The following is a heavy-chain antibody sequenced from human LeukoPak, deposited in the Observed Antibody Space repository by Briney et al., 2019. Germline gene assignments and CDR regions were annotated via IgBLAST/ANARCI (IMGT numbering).Heavy chain of an antibody. CDR1: GFTFSSYG. Sequence: GGSLRLSCAASGFTFSSYGMHWVRQAPGKGLEWVAVISYDGSNKYYADSEKGRFTISRDNSKNTLYLQMNSLRAEDTAVYYCAKDFVYCSGGSCYGLDYWGQGTLVTVSS. J-gene: IGHJ4*02. D-gene: IGHD2-15*01. CDR3: AKDFVYCSGGSCYGLDY. CDR2: ISYDGSNK. V-gene: IGHV3-30*18.